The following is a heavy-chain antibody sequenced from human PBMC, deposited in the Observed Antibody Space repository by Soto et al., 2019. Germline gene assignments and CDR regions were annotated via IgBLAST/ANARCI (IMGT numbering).Heavy chain of an antibody. CDR1: GGTFSSYA. J-gene: IGHJ5*02. Sequence: SVKVSCKASGGTFSSYAISWVRQAPGQGLEWMGGIIPIFGTANYAQKFQGRVTITADESTSTAYMELSSLRSEDTAVYYCASDFGGSSTYNWFDPWGQGTLVTVSS. CDR2: IIPIFGTA. CDR3: ASDFGGSSTYNWFDP. V-gene: IGHV1-69*13. D-gene: IGHD2-15*01.